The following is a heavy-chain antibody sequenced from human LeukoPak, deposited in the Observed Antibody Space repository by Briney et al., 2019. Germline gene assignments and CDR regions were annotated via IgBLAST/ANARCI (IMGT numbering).Heavy chain of an antibody. V-gene: IGHV1-24*01. J-gene: IGHJ4*02. CDR1: GYTLTELS. Sequence: ASVKVSSKVSGYTLTELSMHWVRQAPGKGLEWMGGFDPEDGETIYAQKFQGRVTMTEDTSTDTAYMELSSLRSEDTAVYYCATKTGTTTYYFDYWGQGTLVTVSS. CDR2: FDPEDGET. D-gene: IGHD1-7*01. CDR3: ATKTGTTTYYFDY.